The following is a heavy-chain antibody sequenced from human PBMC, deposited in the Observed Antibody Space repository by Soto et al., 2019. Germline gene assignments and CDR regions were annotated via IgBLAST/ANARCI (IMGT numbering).Heavy chain of an antibody. V-gene: IGHV3-30*18. J-gene: IGHJ4*02. D-gene: IGHD3-22*01. CDR2: ISYDGTKK. Sequence: QVQLVESGGGVVQPGRSLRLSCTASGVGFSSYGIYWVCQAPGKGLEWVALISYDGTKKYYADSVKGRFTISRDNSTDMLHQQMNGVSAEDTAVYYCAEVKGDGGYAANWGQGTLVIVSS. CDR3: AEVKGDGGYAAN. CDR1: GVGFSSYG.